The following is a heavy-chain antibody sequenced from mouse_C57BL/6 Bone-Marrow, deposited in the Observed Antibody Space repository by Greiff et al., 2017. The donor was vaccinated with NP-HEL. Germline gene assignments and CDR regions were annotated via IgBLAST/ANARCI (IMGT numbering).Heavy chain of an antibody. V-gene: IGHV5-17*01. CDR1: GFTFSDYG. D-gene: IGHD1-1*01. J-gene: IGHJ3*01. Sequence: EVKVEESGGGLVKPGGSLKLSCAASGFTFSDYGMHWVRQAPEKGLEWVAYISSGSSTIYYADTVKGRFTISRDNAKNTLFLQMTSLRSEDTAMYYCARSGYYGSSSAWFAYWGQGTLVTVSA. CDR2: ISSGSSTI. CDR3: ARSGYYGSSSAWFAY.